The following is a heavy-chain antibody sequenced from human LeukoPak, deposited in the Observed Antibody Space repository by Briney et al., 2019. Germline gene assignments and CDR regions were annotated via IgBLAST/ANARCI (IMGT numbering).Heavy chain of an antibody. Sequence: GGSLRLSCAASGFTFSGYWMLWVRQAPGKGLVWVSRIRNDGTTTNYADSVKGRFTISRDNAKNTLYLQMNSLRAEDTAVYYCARDHYGSGSYWGQGALVTVSS. J-gene: IGHJ4*02. CDR3: ARDHYGSGSY. D-gene: IGHD3-10*01. V-gene: IGHV3-74*01. CDR2: IRNDGTTT. CDR1: GFTFSGYW.